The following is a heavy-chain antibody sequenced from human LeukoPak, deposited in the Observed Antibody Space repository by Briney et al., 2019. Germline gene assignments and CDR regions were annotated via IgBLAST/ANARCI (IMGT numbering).Heavy chain of an antibody. Sequence: HPGGSLRLSCAVSGITVSTNFMSWVRQAPGKGLEWVSMIYADGTTHYTDSVKGRFTISRDNSKSTLNLQMVSLRAEDTAVYYCARWYCSSTSCYYDYWGQGTLVTVSS. CDR3: ARWYCSSTSCYYDY. D-gene: IGHD2-2*01. J-gene: IGHJ4*02. CDR2: IYADGTT. CDR1: GITVSTNF. V-gene: IGHV3-53*01.